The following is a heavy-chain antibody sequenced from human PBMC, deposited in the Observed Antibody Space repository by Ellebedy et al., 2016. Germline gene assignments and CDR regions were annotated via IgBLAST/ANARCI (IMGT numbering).Heavy chain of an antibody. CDR2: IYYSGST. CDR1: GDSISSYY. V-gene: IGHV4-59*13. D-gene: IGHD6-13*01. Sequence: SETLSLTXTVSGDSISSYYWSWIRQPPGKGLEWIGYIYYSGSTNYNPSLKSRVTISVDTSKNQFSLKLSSVTAADTAVYYCARGRFAVAAHWGQGTLVTVSS. J-gene: IGHJ4*02. CDR3: ARGRFAVAAH.